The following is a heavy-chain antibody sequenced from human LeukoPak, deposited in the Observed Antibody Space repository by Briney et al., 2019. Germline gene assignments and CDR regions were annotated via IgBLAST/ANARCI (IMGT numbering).Heavy chain of an antibody. CDR2: INPNSGGT. J-gene: IGHJ6*03. CDR3: ARGRLTGYCSGGSCYYPDYYYYMDV. CDR1: GYTFTGYY. D-gene: IGHD2-15*01. V-gene: IGHV1-2*02. Sequence: ASVKVSCKASGYTFTGYYMHWVRQAPGQGLEWMGWINPNSGGTNYAQKFQGRVTMTRDTSISTAYMELSRLRSDDTAVYYCARGRLTGYCSGGSCYYPDYYYYMDVWGKGTTVTVSS.